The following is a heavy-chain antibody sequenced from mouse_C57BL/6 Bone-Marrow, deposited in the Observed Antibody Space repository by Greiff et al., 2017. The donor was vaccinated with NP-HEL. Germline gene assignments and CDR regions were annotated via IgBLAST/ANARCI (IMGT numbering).Heavy chain of an antibody. J-gene: IGHJ2*01. V-gene: IGHV6-3*01. Sequence: EVKLVESGGGLVQPGGSMKLSCVASGFTFSNYWMNWVRQSPEQGLEWVAQIGLNSDNYATHYAVSVKGRFTITRDDSKSNVYLQKNNLRSEDTGIYYCAGAECWGQGTTLTVAT. CDR1: GFTFSNYW. CDR3: AGAEC. CDR2: IGLNSDNYAT.